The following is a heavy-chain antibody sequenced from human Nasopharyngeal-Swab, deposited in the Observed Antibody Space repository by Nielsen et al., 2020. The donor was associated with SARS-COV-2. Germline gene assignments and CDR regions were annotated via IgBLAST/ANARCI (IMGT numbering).Heavy chain of an antibody. Sequence: SETLSLTCAAYGGSFSGYYWSWIRQPPGKGLEWIGEINHSGSTNYNPSLKSRVTISVDTSKNQFSLKLSSVTAADTAVYYCARALRGAAAKYYFDYWGQGTLVTVSS. J-gene: IGHJ4*02. V-gene: IGHV4-34*01. D-gene: IGHD6-25*01. CDR3: ARALRGAAAKYYFDY. CDR2: INHSGST. CDR1: GGSFSGYY.